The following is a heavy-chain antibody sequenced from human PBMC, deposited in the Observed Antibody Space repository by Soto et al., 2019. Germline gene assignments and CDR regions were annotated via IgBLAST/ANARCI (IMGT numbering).Heavy chain of an antibody. CDR2: IWHDGSNK. CDR1: GFTFSTYS. D-gene: IGHD3-3*01. J-gene: IGHJ4*02. V-gene: IGHV3-33*01. Sequence: QVQLVESGGGVVQPGRSLRLSCAASGFTFSTYSMHWVRRAPGKGPEWVSLIWHDGSNKYYADSVKGRFTISRDNSKNTLYLQMHSLRAEDTAVYYCARDRVVINPSYYFDYWGQGTLVTVSS. CDR3: ARDRVVINPSYYFDY.